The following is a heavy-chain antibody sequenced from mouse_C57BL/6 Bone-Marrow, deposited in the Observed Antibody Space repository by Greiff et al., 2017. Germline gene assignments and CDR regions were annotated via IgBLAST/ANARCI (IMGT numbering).Heavy chain of an antibody. J-gene: IGHJ4*01. D-gene: IGHD1-1*02. CDR2: IYPGSGST. Sequence: QVQLQQPGAELVKPGASVKMSCKASGYTFTSYWITWVKQRPGQGLEWIGDIYPGSGSTNYNEKFKSKATLTVDTSSSTAYMQLSSLTSGESAVYNCARGDYDCYAMDYWGQGTSVTVAS. V-gene: IGHV1-55*01. CDR1: GYTFTSYW. CDR3: ARGDYDCYAMDY.